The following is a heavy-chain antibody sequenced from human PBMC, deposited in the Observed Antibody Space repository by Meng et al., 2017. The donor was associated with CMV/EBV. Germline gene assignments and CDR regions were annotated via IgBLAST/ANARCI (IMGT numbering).Heavy chain of an antibody. V-gene: IGHV1-18*01. CDR3: ARDPWYCSGGSCYYYYYGMDV. CDR1: GYTFNSYG. D-gene: IGHD2-15*01. CDR2: LSAYNGNT. Sequence: ASVKVSCKASGYTFNSYGISWVRQAPGQGREWMGWLSAYNGNTNYAQKLQGRVTMTTDTSTSTAYMELRSLRSDVTAVYYCARDPWYCSGGSCYYYYYGMDVWGQGTTVTVSS. J-gene: IGHJ6*02.